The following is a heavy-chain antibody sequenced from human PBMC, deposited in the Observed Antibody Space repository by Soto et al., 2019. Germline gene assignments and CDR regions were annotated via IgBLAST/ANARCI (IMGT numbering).Heavy chain of an antibody. V-gene: IGHV3-48*01. CDR2: ISDRGSRI. J-gene: IGHJ4*02. CDR3: APQGVGDTGYLY. CDR1: GFTLIDYT. Sequence: PGGSLRLSCVFAGFTLIDYTMNWVSQAPGKGLEWVSYISDRGSRIYYADSVKGRFTISRDSAKNSLYLQMNSLRAEDTAVYYCAPQGVGDTGYLYWGQGT. D-gene: IGHD1-26*01.